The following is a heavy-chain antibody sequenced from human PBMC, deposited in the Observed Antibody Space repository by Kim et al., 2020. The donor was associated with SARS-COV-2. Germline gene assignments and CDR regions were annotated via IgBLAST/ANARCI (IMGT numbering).Heavy chain of an antibody. D-gene: IGHD1-26*01. Sequence: GGSLRLSCEASGFTLSDYAMNWVRQTPGKGLEWVSYISSSSGKIDYADSVKGRFTISRDNANNALFLQMNSLRDEDTALYYCARDRSLGSRVGYYFDYWGQGTLVTVSS. CDR3: ARDRSLGSRVGYYFDY. J-gene: IGHJ4*02. CDR1: GFTLSDYA. V-gene: IGHV3-48*02. CDR2: ISSSSGKI.